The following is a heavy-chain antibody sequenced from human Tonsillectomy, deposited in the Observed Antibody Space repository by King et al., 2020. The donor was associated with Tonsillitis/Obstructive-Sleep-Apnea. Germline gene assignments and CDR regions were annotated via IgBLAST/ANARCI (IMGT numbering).Heavy chain of an antibody. D-gene: IGHD7-27*01. CDR3: ARLLGRGGLFDY. V-gene: IGHV4-59*08. CDR1: GSTSSYY. J-gene: IGHJ4*02. Sequence: QLQESGPGLVKPSETLSLTCTVTGSTSSYYWSWIRQPPGKGLEWIGYIYYSGTTNYNPSLKSRVTVSVDTSKKQFSLRLTSVTAADTALYYCARLLGRGGLFDYWGQGILVTVSS. CDR2: IYYSGTT.